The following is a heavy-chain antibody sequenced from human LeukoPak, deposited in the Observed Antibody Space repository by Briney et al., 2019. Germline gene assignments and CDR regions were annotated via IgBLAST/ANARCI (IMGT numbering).Heavy chain of an antibody. D-gene: IGHD4-17*01. J-gene: IGHJ3*02. CDR3: VAATVTTSDAFDI. CDR2: INPNSGGT. V-gene: IGHV1-2*06. CDR1: GYTFTGYY. Sequence: ASVKVSCKASGYTFTGYYMHWVRQAPGQGLEWMGRINPNSGGTNYAQKFQGRVTMTRDTSISTAYMELSRLSSDDTAVYYCVAATVTTSDAFDIWGQGTMVTASS.